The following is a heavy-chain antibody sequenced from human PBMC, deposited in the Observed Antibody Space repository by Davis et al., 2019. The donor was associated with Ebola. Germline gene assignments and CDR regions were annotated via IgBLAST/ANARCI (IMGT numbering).Heavy chain of an antibody. Sequence: PSETLSLTCTVSGGSISSYYWSWIRQPPGKGLEWIGYIYYSGSTNYNPSLKSRVTISVDTSKNQFSLKLSSVTAADTAVYYCARGGARYEYRDYYYYMDVWGKGTTVTVSS. CDR3: ARGGARYEYRDYYYYMDV. D-gene: IGHD5-12*01. CDR2: IYYSGST. J-gene: IGHJ6*03. CDR1: GGSISSYY. V-gene: IGHV4-59*01.